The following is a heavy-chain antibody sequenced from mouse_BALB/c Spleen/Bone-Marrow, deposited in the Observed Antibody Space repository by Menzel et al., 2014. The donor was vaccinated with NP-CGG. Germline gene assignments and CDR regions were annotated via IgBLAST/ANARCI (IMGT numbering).Heavy chain of an antibody. D-gene: IGHD5-1-1*01. CDR2: IDLANGNT. Sequence: VQLQHSGAELVKPGASVKLSCTASGFNIKDTYMHWVKQRPEQGLEWIGRIDLANGNTKYDPKFQGKATITADTSSNTAYLQPTHLTSEEPAVYYCAKGQIPPSKGLDYWGQGTTLTVSS. J-gene: IGHJ2*01. CDR3: AKGQIPPSKGLDY. CDR1: GFNIKDTY. V-gene: IGHV14-3*02.